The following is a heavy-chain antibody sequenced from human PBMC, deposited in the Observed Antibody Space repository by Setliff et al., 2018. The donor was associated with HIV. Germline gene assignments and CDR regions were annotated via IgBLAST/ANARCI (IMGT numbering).Heavy chain of an antibody. CDR1: QYTFTTYW. V-gene: IGHV5-51*01. Sequence: GESLKLSCKGSQYTFTTYWIGWVRQVPGRGLEWMALIYPSDSNIYYNPSFQDRVTISVEKPIATAYLQWSSLKTSDTAIYYCVRRGGRLLNGFDFWGQGTMVTVSS. CDR3: VRRGGRLLNGFDF. CDR2: IYPSDSNI. J-gene: IGHJ3*01. D-gene: IGHD2-8*01.